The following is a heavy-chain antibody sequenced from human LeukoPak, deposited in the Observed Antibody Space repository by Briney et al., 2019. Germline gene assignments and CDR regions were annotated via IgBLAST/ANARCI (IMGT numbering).Heavy chain of an antibody. CDR3: ARDRQGIYDFWSEIDY. Sequence: SETLSLTCAVYGGSFIGYYWSWIRQPPGKGLEWIGYIYNSGSTSYNPSLKSRVTISVDTSKNQFSLKLSSVTAADTAVYYCARDRQGIYDFWSEIDYWGQGTLVTVSS. V-gene: IGHV4-59*12. CDR1: GGSFIGYY. CDR2: IYNSGST. D-gene: IGHD3-3*01. J-gene: IGHJ4*02.